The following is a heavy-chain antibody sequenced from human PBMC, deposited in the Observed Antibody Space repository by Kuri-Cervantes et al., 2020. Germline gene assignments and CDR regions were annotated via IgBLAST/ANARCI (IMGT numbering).Heavy chain of an antibody. CDR1: GGSISSNDYY. J-gene: IGHJ6*03. CDR3: ARDQYFYYMDA. V-gene: IGHV4-39*02. Sequence: GSLRLSCTVSGGSISSNDYYWGWIRQPPGKGLEWIGSVYYSGSTYYNPSLKSRVTISVDTSKNQFSLKVSSVTAADTAVYFCARDQYFYYMDAWGKGTAVTVSS. CDR2: VYYSGST.